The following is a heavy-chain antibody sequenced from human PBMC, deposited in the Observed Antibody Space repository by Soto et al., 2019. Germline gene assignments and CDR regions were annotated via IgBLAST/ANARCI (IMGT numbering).Heavy chain of an antibody. CDR3: ARGALDIGVVVAGYDAFDI. D-gene: IGHD2-15*01. Sequence: QVQLVQSGAEVKKPGASVKVSCKASGYTFTSYGISFVRQAPGQGLEWMGWISAYNGNTNYAQKLQGRVTMTTDTSTRTAYMELRSLRSDDTAVYYCARGALDIGVVVAGYDAFDIWGQGTMVTVSS. V-gene: IGHV1-18*01. J-gene: IGHJ3*02. CDR2: ISAYNGNT. CDR1: GYTFTSYG.